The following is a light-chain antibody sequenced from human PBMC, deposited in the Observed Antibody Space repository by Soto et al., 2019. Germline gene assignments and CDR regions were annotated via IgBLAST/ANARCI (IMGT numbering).Light chain of an antibody. Sequence: QSVLTQPPSVSGAPGQTVTISCTGTSSDVGRYDYVSWYQLHPGKAPKLMVFEVSNRPSGVSYRFSGSKSGNTASLTISGLQADDEADYFCSSYSISTAYLFGTGTKVTVL. CDR1: SSDVGRYDY. CDR3: SSYSISTAYL. CDR2: EVS. V-gene: IGLV2-14*01. J-gene: IGLJ1*01.